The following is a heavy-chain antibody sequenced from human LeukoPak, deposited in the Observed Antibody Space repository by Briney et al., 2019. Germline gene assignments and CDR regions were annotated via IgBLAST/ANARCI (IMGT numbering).Heavy chain of an antibody. V-gene: IGHV1-2*02. D-gene: IGHD1-1*01. CDR1: GYTFTGYY. J-gene: IGHJ6*02. Sequence: ASVKVSCKASGYTFTGYYMHWVRQAPGQGLERMGWINPNSGGTNYAQKFQGRVTMTRDTSFSTDYMELSRLRSDDTAVYYCARGGGWYNWKLYGMDVWGQGTTVTVSS. CDR2: INPNSGGT. CDR3: ARGGGWYNWKLYGMDV.